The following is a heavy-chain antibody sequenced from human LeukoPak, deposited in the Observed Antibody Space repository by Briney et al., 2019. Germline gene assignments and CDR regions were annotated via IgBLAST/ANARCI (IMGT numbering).Heavy chain of an antibody. J-gene: IGHJ4*02. D-gene: IGHD3-22*01. CDR1: GFTFSSYS. CDR3: ARGLAHYDSSGYYIDY. V-gene: IGHV3-21*01. CDR2: ISSSSSYI. Sequence: GGSLRLSCAASGFTFSSYSMNWVRQAPGKGLEWVSSISSSSSYIYYADSVKGRFTISRDNAKNSLYLQMNSLRAEDTAVYYCARGLAHYDSSGYYIDYWGQGTLVTVSS.